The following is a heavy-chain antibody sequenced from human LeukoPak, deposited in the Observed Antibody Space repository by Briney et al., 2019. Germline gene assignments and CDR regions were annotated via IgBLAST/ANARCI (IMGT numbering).Heavy chain of an antibody. CDR3: ARGQKYRNGYTVTELGSGYFDY. CDR2: IYYSGRT. V-gene: IGHV4-59*01. CDR1: SGSISSYY. J-gene: IGHJ4*02. Sequence: SETLSLTCSVSSGSISSYYWSWIRQPPGKGLEWIGYIYYSGRTSNNPSLKSRVTISVDTSKNHFSLTLSSVTAADTAVYYCARGQKYRNGYTVTELGSGYFDYWGQGTLVTVSS. D-gene: IGHD5-18*01.